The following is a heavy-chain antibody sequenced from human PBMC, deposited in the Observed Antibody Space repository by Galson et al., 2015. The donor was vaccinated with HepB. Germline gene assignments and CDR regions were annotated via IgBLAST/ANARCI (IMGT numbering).Heavy chain of an antibody. CDR2: INPSGGST. V-gene: IGHV1-46*03. CDR3: ASGSVAVGATHFLDY. Sequence: SVKVSCKASGYTFTSYSMHWVRQAPGQGLEWMGIINPSGGSTSYAQKFQGRVTMTRDTSTSTVYMQLSSLRSEDTAVYYCASGSVAVGATHFLDYWGQGTLVTVSS. CDR1: GYTFTSYS. D-gene: IGHD1-26*01. J-gene: IGHJ4*02.